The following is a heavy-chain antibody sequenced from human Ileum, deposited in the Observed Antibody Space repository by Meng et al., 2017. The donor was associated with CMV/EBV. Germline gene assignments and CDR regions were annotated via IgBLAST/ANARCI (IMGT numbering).Heavy chain of an antibody. CDR3: VKHDYNNHLDY. CDR2: IQHDGSDK. Sequence: GESLKISCATSGFTFSSYAMHWVRQAPGKGLEWLAYIQHDGSDKYYADSMGGRFIVSRDNSKNTLYLEMINLRGEDTAVYYCVKHDYNNHLDYWGQGTLVTISS. V-gene: IGHV3-30*02. D-gene: IGHD4-11*01. J-gene: IGHJ4*02. CDR1: GFTFSSYA.